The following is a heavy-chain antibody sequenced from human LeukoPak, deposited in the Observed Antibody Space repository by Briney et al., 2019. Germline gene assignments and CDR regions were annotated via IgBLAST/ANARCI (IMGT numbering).Heavy chain of an antibody. CDR2: IYYSGST. CDR3: ARAVGPPSGSYHQFDY. J-gene: IGHJ4*02. V-gene: IGHV4-59*01. D-gene: IGHD1-26*01. CDR1: GGSISSYY. Sequence: SETLSLTCTVSGGSISSYYWSWIRQPPGKGLEWIGYIYYSGSTNYNPSLKSRVTISVDTSKNQFSLKLSSVTAADTAVYYCARAVGPPSGSYHQFDYWGQGTLVTVSS.